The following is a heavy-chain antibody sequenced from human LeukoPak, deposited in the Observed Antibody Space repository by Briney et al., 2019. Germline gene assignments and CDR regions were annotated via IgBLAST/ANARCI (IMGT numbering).Heavy chain of an antibody. J-gene: IGHJ3*02. CDR3: AVRTGSAHDAFDI. Sequence: GGSLRLSCAASGFTFSSYAMSWVRQAPGKGLEWVSAISGSGGSTYYADSVKGRFTISRDNSKNTLYLQMNSLRAEDTAVYYCAVRTGSAHDAFDIWGQGTIVTVSS. CDR2: ISGSGGST. CDR1: GFTFSSYA. V-gene: IGHV3-23*01. D-gene: IGHD1-14*01.